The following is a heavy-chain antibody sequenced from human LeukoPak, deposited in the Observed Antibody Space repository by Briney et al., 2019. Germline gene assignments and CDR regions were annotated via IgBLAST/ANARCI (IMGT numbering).Heavy chain of an antibody. CDR3: ARRRTDHRHYYYYMDV. J-gene: IGHJ6*03. D-gene: IGHD2-2*01. CDR1: GGSISSGGYY. V-gene: IGHV4-39*07. CDR2: INHSGST. Sequence: PSETLSLTCTVSGGSISSGGYYWSWIRQHPGKGLEWIGEINHSGSTNYNPSLKSRVTISVDTSKNQFSLKLSSVTAADTAVYYCARRRTDHRHYYYYMDVWGKGTTVTVSS.